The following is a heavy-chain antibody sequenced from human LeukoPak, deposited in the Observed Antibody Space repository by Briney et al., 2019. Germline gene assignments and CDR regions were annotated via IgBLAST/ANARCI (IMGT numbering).Heavy chain of an antibody. D-gene: IGHD3-10*01. Sequence: SVKVSCKASGGTFSSYAISWVRQAPGQGLEWMGGIIPIFGTANYAQKFQGRVTITADESTSTAYMELSSLRSEDTAVYYCARARITMVRGVNYPLLDYWGQGTLVTVSS. J-gene: IGHJ4*02. CDR3: ARARITMVRGVNYPLLDY. V-gene: IGHV1-69*01. CDR1: GGTFSSYA. CDR2: IIPIFGTA.